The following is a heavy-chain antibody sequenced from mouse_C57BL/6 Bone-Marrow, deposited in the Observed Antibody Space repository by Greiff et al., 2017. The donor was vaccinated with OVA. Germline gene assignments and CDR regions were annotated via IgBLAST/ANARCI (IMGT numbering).Heavy chain of an antibody. CDR3: ARSDYDGYCGAMDY. Sequence: EVQLQQPGPVLVKPGASVKMSCKASGYTFTDYYMNWVKQSHGKSLEWIGDINPYNGGTSYNQKFKGKATLTVDKSSSTAYMELNSLTSEDSAVYYCARSDYDGYCGAMDYWGQGTSVTVSS. CDR2: INPYNGGT. V-gene: IGHV1-19*01. J-gene: IGHJ4*01. CDR1: GYTFTDYY. D-gene: IGHD2-3*01.